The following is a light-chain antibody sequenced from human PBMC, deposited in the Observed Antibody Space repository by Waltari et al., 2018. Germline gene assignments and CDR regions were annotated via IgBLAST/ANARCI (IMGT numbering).Light chain of an antibody. J-gene: IGKJ2*03. V-gene: IGKV1-39*01. Sequence: DIQMTQSPSSLSASLGDRVTITCRASDNPNNYLNWYQHKPGKAPKLLIYKTSTLQSGVPSRFSGSGSGTDYTFTINSLQSEDVATYYCQHNYGTPYSFGQGTKVEIK. CDR2: KTS. CDR3: QHNYGTPYS. CDR1: DNPNNY.